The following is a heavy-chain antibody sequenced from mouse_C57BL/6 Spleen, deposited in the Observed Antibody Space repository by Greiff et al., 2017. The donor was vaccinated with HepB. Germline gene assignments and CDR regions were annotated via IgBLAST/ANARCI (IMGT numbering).Heavy chain of an antibody. CDR3: ARWKNYGSSS. V-gene: IGHV1-52*01. CDR1: GYTFTSYW. CDR2: IDPSDSET. J-gene: IGHJ3*02. Sequence: VQLQQPGAELVRPGSSVKLSCKASGYTFTSYWMHWVKQRPIQGLEWIGNIDPSDSETHYNQKFKDKATLTVDKSSSTAYMQLSSLTSEDSAVYYCARWKNYGSSSWGQGTLVTVSA. D-gene: IGHD1-1*01.